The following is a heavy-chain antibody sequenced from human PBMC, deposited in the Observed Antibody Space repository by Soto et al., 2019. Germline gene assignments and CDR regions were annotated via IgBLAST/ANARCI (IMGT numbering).Heavy chain of an antibody. J-gene: IGHJ5*02. V-gene: IGHV4-30-4*01. D-gene: IGHD3-16*02. CDR1: GGSISSGDYY. CDR3: ARDLYLSYWFDP. CDR2: IYYSGST. Sequence: ASETLSLTCTVSGGSISSGDYYWSWIRQPPGKGLEWIGYIYYSGSTYYNPSLKSRVTISVDTSKNQFSLKLSSVTAADTAVYYCARDLYLSYWFDPWGQGTLVTVSS.